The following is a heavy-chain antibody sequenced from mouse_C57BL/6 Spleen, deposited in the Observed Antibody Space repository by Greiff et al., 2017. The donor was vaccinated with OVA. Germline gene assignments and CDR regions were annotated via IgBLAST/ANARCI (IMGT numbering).Heavy chain of an antibody. J-gene: IGHJ3*01. CDR3: AIMGTGTGFAY. D-gene: IGHD4-1*01. CDR2: ISNLAYSI. V-gene: IGHV5-15*01. Sequence: EVHLVESGGGLVQPGGSLKLSCAASGFTFSDYGMAWVRQAPRKGPEWVAFISNLAYSIYYADTVTGRFTISRENAKNTLYLEMRSLRSEDTAMYYCAIMGTGTGFAYWGQGTLVTVSA. CDR1: GFTFSDYG.